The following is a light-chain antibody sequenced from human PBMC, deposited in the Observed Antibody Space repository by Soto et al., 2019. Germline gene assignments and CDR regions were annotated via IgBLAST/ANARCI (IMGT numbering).Light chain of an antibody. CDR3: SSYTSSSTYV. J-gene: IGLJ1*01. CDR2: DVS. Sequence: QSALTQPASVSGSPGQSITISCTRTSSDVGGYNYVSWYQQQHPGKAPKLLIFDVSNRPSGVSNRFSGSKSANTASLTISGLQSEDEADYYCSSYTSSSTYVFGTGTKVTVL. CDR1: SSDVGGYNY. V-gene: IGLV2-14*03.